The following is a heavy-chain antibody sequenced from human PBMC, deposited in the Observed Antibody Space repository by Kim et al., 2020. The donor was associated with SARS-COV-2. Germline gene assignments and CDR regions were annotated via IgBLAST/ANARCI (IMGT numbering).Heavy chain of an antibody. CDR3: AREWGTGYSYASLYYYSYYGMDV. D-gene: IGHD5-18*01. CDR1: GGSFSGYY. J-gene: IGHJ6*02. Sequence: SETLSLTCAVYGGSFSGYYWSWIRQPPGKGLEWIGEINHSGSTNYNPSLKSRVTISVDTSKNQFSLKLSSVTAADTAVYYCAREWGTGYSYASLYYYSYYGMDVWGQGTTVTVSS. CDR2: INHSGST. V-gene: IGHV4-34*01.